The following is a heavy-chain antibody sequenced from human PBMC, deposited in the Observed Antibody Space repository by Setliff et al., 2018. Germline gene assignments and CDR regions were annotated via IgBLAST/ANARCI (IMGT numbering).Heavy chain of an antibody. CDR2: IGVYSGNT. D-gene: IGHD2-8*01. Sequence: GASVKVSCKASGYTFRQSIVSWVRQAPGQGLEWLGWIGVYSGNTYSAQRFQGRVSMTTDTSTNTAYMELSNLRYDDTAIYYCSRLVRYCSTTTCQRASGAEVWGQGTLVTVSS. V-gene: IGHV1-18*01. CDR3: SRLVRYCSTTTCQRASGAEV. CDR1: GYTFRQSI. J-gene: IGHJ4*02.